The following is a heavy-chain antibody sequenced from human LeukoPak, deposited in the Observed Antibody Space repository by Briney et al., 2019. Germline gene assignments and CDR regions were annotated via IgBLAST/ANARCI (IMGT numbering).Heavy chain of an antibody. CDR3: AKDIGAAGTLGWFDP. CDR2: ISWNSGSI. V-gene: IGHV3-9*01. CDR1: GFTFDDYA. J-gene: IGHJ5*02. Sequence: PGRSLRLSCAASGFTFDDYAMHWVRQAPGKGLEWVSGISWNSGSIGYADSVKGRFTISRDNAKNSLYLQMNSLRAGDTALYYCAKDIGAAGTLGWFDPWGQGTLVTVSS. D-gene: IGHD6-13*01.